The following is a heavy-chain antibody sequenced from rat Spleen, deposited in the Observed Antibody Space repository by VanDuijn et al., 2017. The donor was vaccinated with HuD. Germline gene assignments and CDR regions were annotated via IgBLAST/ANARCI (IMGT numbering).Heavy chain of an antibody. Sequence: EVQLVESGGGLVQPGRSLKLSCAASGFTFSDYTMAWVRQAPKKGLEWVAAIIYDGSNTYYRDSVKGRFTISRDNAKSTLYLQMASLRSEDTAIYYCARPTTGIPFNYWGQGVMVTVSS. CDR3: ARPTTGIPFNY. CDR2: IIYDGSNT. J-gene: IGHJ2*01. V-gene: IGHV5-17*01. CDR1: GFTFSDYT. D-gene: IGHD1-9*01.